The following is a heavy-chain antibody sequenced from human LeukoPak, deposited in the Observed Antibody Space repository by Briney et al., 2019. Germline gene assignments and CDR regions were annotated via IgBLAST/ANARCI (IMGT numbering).Heavy chain of an antibody. CDR1: GVSVSSGSYY. Sequence: SETLSLTCTVSGVSVSSGSYYWSWIRQPPGKGLEWIGYIYYSGSTNYNPSLKSRVTISIDTSKNQFSLKLSSVTAADTAVYYCARDRVRGSSNPYFDYWGQGTLVTVSS. D-gene: IGHD1-26*01. CDR2: IYYSGST. J-gene: IGHJ4*02. V-gene: IGHV4-61*01. CDR3: ARDRVRGSSNPYFDY.